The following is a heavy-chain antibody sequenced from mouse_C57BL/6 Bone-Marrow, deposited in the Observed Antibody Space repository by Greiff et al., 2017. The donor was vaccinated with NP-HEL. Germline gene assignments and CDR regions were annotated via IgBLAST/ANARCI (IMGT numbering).Heavy chain of an antibody. CDR2: ISYSGST. CDR1: GYSITSGYD. CDR3: ARALYYGYDGAMDY. V-gene: IGHV3-1*01. J-gene: IGHJ4*01. D-gene: IGHD2-2*01. Sequence: EVKLMESGPGMVKPSQSLSLTCTVTGYSITSGYDWHWIRHFPGNKVEWMGYISYSGSTNYNPSLKSRISITHDTSKNHFFLKLNSVTTEDTATYYCARALYYGYDGAMDYWGQGTSVTVSS.